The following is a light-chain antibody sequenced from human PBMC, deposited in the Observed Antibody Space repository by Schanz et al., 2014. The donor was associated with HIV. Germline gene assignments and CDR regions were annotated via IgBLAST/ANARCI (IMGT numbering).Light chain of an antibody. CDR2: DTS. J-gene: IGKJ1*01. CDR1: QSVSSSY. V-gene: IGKV3D-20*01. CDR3: QQYAASPWT. Sequence: EIVLTQSPGTLSLSPGERATLSCRASQSVSSSYLAWYQQKPGLAPRLLIYDTSTRATGIPDRFSGSGSGTDFTLTISRLEPEDFAVYSCQQYAASPWTFGQGTKVEIK.